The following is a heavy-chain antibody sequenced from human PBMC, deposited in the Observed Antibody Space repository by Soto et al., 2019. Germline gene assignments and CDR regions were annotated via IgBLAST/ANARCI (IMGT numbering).Heavy chain of an antibody. D-gene: IGHD3-3*01. CDR2: IYYSGST. CDR1: GGSISSYY. Sequence: PSETLSLTCTVSGGSISSYYWSWIRQPPGKGLEWIGYIYYSGSTNYNPSLKSRVTISVDTSKNQFSLKLSSVTAADTAVYYGARGGYYDFWSGYYKGGHYYYGMDVWGQGTTVTVSS. CDR3: ARGGYYDFWSGYYKGGHYYYGMDV. V-gene: IGHV4-59*01. J-gene: IGHJ6*02.